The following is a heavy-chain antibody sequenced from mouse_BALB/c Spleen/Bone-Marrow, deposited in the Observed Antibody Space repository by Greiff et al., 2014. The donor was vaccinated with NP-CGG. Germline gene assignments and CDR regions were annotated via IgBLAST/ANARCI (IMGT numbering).Heavy chain of an antibody. Sequence: EVKLMESGGGLVQPGGSLKLSCAPSGFTFSDYYMYWVRQTPEKRLEWVAYISNGGGSTYYPDTVKGRFTISRDNAKNTLYLQMSRLKSEGTAMYYCARQDYPYYYAMDYWGQGTSVTVSS. D-gene: IGHD5-5*01. CDR1: GFTFSDYY. CDR2: ISNGGGST. J-gene: IGHJ4*01. V-gene: IGHV5-12*01. CDR3: ARQDYPYYYAMDY.